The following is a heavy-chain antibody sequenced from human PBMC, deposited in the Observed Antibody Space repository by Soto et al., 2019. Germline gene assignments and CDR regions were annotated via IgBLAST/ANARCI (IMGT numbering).Heavy chain of an antibody. CDR3: VRSYYTVSLGRD. D-gene: IGHD1-26*01. Sequence: EVHLVESGGELIQPGGSLRLSCAASGFNVSFSYMSWVRQAPGKGLEWVAVISRGGDTFYADPVKGRFSISRDNSKGTLFLQLTSLSVDDTAVYYCVRSYYTVSLGRDWGQGTLVTVSS. CDR1: GFNVSFSY. V-gene: IGHV3-53*02. J-gene: IGHJ4*02. CDR2: ISRGGDT.